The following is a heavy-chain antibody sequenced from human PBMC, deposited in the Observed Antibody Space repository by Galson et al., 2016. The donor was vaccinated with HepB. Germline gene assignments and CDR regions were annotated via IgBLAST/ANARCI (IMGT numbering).Heavy chain of an antibody. CDR1: RFPLSDYY. J-gene: IGHJ6*02. Sequence: ASRFPLSDYYMSWIRQAPGRGLEWVSYIGRSGSSIYYADSVKDRFTISRDNATNSLHLQMNSLRGEDTAVYYCARLGGGDPYYYGVDVWGQGTTVTVSS. V-gene: IGHV3-11*01. CDR3: ARLGGGDPYYYGVDV. D-gene: IGHD2-21*01. CDR2: IGRSGSSI.